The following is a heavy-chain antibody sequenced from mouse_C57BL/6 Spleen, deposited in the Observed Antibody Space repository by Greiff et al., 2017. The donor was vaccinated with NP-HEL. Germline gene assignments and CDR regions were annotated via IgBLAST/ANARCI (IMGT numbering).Heavy chain of an antibody. D-gene: IGHD2-1*01. V-gene: IGHV1-50*01. Sequence: QVQLQQPGAELVKPGASVKLSCKASGYTFTSYWMQWVKQRPGQGLEWIGEIDPSDSYTNYNQKFKGKATLTVDTSSSTAYMQLSSLTSEDSAVYYCARRRVTSLFDVWGTGTTVTVSS. CDR2: IDPSDSYT. CDR1: GYTFTSYW. J-gene: IGHJ1*03. CDR3: ARRRVTSLFDV.